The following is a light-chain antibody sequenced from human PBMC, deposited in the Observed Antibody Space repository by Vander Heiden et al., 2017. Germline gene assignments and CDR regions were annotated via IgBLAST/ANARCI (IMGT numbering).Light chain of an antibody. Sequence: AIQITQSPSSLSASVGDRVSITCRASSYIGNDLTWYQQKPGKAPKFLISAVSSLEGGVPSRFSGSGFGTDFTLTITSLQPEDSATYYCLQDHVFPWTLGQGTKVEVK. CDR1: SYIGND. J-gene: IGKJ1*01. CDR2: AVS. V-gene: IGKV1-6*01. CDR3: LQDHVFPWT.